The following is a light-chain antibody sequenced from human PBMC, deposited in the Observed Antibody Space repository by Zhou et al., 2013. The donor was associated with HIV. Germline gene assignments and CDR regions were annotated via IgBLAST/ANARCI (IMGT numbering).Light chain of an antibody. V-gene: IGKV3-20*01. CDR3: QHYGSSPLLT. Sequence: EIVLTQSPGTVSLSPGDTAILYCRASQSVPRNSITWYQQKSGLAPRLLIYDASRRATGIPDRFSGSATGPDFTLTISRLEPEDFAVYYCQHYGSSPLLTFGGGTKVEIK. CDR1: QSVPRNS. J-gene: IGKJ4*01. CDR2: DAS.